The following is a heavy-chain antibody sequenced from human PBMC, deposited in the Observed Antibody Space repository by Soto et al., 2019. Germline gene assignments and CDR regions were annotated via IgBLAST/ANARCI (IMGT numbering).Heavy chain of an antibody. CDR1: GFIFNNYW. Sequence: GGSLRLSCAGSGFIFNNYWMSWARQAPGKGLEWVATIKEDGSEKYYVDSVKGRFSIFRDNARNSLYLQMNSLRAEDTAVYYCARRRAGYIFDHWGQGTLVTVSS. V-gene: IGHV3-7*01. CDR3: ARRRAGYIFDH. D-gene: IGHD5-18*01. J-gene: IGHJ4*02. CDR2: IKEDGSEK.